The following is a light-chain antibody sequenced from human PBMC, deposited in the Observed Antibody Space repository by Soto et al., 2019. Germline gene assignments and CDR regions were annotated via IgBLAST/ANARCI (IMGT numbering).Light chain of an antibody. V-gene: IGKV3-20*01. J-gene: IGKJ1*01. CDR1: QSLSNSY. Sequence: EIVLTQSPGTLSLSPGARATLSCRASQSLSNSYLAWYQQKPGQAPRLLIYGASSRATGIRDRFSGSGSGTDFTLTINRLEPEDFAVYYCQQYGSSPTWTFGQGTKVEIK. CDR3: QQYGSSPTWT. CDR2: GAS.